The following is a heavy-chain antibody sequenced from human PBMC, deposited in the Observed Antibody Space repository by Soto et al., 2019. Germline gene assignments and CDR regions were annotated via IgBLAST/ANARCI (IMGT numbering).Heavy chain of an antibody. CDR3: ARGAYYDSSGYYPVLVYYFDY. Sequence: ASVKVSCKASGCTFTSYGISWVRQAPGQGLEWMGWISAYNGNTNYAQKLQGRVTMTTDTSTSTAYMELRSLRSDDTAVYYCARGAYYDSSGYYPVLVYYFDYWGQGTLVTVSS. CDR2: ISAYNGNT. V-gene: IGHV1-18*04. D-gene: IGHD3-22*01. CDR1: GCTFTSYG. J-gene: IGHJ4*02.